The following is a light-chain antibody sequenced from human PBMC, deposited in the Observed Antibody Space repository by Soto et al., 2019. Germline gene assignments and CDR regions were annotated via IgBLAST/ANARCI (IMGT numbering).Light chain of an antibody. J-gene: IGLJ2*01. CDR3: QSYDSSLSGSKVV. Sequence: QTVVTQPPSVSGAPGQRVTISCTGSSSNIGAGYDVHWYQQLPGTAPKLVIYGNRNRPSGVPDRFSGSNSGTSASLAITGLQAEDEADYYCQSYDSSLSGSKVVFGGGTKLTVL. V-gene: IGLV1-40*01. CDR1: SSNIGAGYD. CDR2: GNR.